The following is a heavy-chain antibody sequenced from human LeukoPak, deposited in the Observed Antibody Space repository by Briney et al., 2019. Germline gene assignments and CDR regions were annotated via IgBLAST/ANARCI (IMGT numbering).Heavy chain of an antibody. CDR2: IIPIFDPA. V-gene: IGHV1-69*05. CDR1: GATFSSYA. Sequence: GSSVKVSCKASGATFSSYAISWVRQAPGQGLEWMGGIIPIFDPANYAQKFQGRVTMTRDTSISTAYMELSRLRSDDTAVYYCAREGPTYYDILTGSISSQPEQPRFDPWGQGTLVTVSS. D-gene: IGHD3-9*01. J-gene: IGHJ5*02. CDR3: AREGPTYYDILTGSISSQPEQPRFDP.